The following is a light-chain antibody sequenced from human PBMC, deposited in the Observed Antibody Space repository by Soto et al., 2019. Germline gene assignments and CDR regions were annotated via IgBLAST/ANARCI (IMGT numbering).Light chain of an antibody. V-gene: IGKV3-20*01. CDR2: GAS. Sequence: EIVLTQSPGTLSLSPGERATLSCRASQSVSSSYLAWYQQKPGQAPRLLIYGASSRATGIPGRFSGSGSGTDFTLTISRLEPEDVAVYSCQQYGSSPYTFGQGTKLEIK. CDR3: QQYGSSPYT. CDR1: QSVSSSY. J-gene: IGKJ2*01.